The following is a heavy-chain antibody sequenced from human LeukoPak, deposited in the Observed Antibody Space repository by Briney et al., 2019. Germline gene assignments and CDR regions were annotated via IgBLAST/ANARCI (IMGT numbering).Heavy chain of an antibody. J-gene: IGHJ3*02. CDR3: AREEGSDYYYLDAFDI. D-gene: IGHD3-22*01. CDR1: GGSISSYY. CDR2: IYYSGST. Sequence: SETLSLTCTVSGGSISSYYWSWIRQPPGKGLEWIGYIYYSGSTNYNPSLKSRVTISVDTSKNQFSLKLSSVTAADTAVYYCAREEGSDYYYLDAFDIWGQGTMVTVSS. V-gene: IGHV4-59*01.